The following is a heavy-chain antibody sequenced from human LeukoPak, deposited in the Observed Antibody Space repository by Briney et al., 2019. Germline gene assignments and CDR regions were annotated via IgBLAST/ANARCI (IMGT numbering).Heavy chain of an antibody. CDR3: ARRNLYDSSGYGVFDI. CDR2: IYYSGST. D-gene: IGHD3-22*01. J-gene: IGHJ3*02. CDR1: GGSISSYY. V-gene: IGHV4-59*01. Sequence: PSETLSLTCTVSGGSISSYYWSWIRQPPGKGLEWIGYIYYSGSTNYNPSLKSRVTISVDTSKNQFSLKLSSVTAADTAVYYCARRNLYDSSGYGVFDIWGQGKMVTVSS.